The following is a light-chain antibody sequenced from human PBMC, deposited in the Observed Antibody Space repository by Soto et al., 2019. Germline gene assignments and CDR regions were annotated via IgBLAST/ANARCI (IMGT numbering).Light chain of an antibody. V-gene: IGKV3-15*01. CDR2: GAS. CDR3: QQYNTWPPIT. Sequence: EVVFTQSPATLSLSPGDRATLSCRASQSVSRYLAWYQQKPGQAPRLLIYGASTRATGLPARFSGSGSGTDFTLTISSLQSEDFAVYYCQQYNTWPPITFGQGTRLEIK. J-gene: IGKJ5*01. CDR1: QSVSRY.